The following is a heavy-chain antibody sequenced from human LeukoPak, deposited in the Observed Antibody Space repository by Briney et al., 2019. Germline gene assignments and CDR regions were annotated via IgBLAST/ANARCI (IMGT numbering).Heavy chain of an antibody. CDR2: INHSGST. D-gene: IGHD3-16*01. CDR3: ARGWGYFDY. V-gene: IGHV4-34*01. J-gene: IGHJ4*02. CDR1: GGSFSGYY. Sequence: SETLSLTCAVYGGSFSGYYWSWIRQPPGKGLEWIGEINHSGSTNYNPSLKSRVTISVDTSKNLFSLKLTSVTAADTAMYYCARGWGYFDYWGQGTLVTVSS.